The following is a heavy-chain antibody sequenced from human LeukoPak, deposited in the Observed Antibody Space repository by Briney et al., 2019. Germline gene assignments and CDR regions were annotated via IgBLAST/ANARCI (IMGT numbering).Heavy chain of an antibody. V-gene: IGHV3-23*01. J-gene: IGHJ4*02. CDR3: AISPIVVVEASTVTQYFFDY. D-gene: IGHD2-15*01. Sequence: SGGSLRLSCAASGFTFSNSALSWVRQAPGKGLEWVSSISGSGGSTNYAGSVKGRFTISRDNSKNTLYLQMNSLRAEDTAVYYCAISPIVVVEASTVTQYFFDYWGQGTLVTVSS. CDR2: ISGSGGST. CDR1: GFTFSNSA.